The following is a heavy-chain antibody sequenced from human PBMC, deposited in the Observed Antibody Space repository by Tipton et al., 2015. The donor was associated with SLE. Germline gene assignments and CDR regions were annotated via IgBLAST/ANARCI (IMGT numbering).Heavy chain of an antibody. V-gene: IGHV4-34*01. CDR3: ARANGDYVQDY. CDR2: INHSGST. CDR1: GGSFSGYY. Sequence: TLSLTCAVYGGSFSGYYWSWIRQPPGKGLESIGEINHSGSTNYNPSLKSRVTISVDTSKNQFSLKLSSVTAADTAVYYCARANGDYVQDYWGQGTLVTVSS. D-gene: IGHD4-17*01. J-gene: IGHJ4*02.